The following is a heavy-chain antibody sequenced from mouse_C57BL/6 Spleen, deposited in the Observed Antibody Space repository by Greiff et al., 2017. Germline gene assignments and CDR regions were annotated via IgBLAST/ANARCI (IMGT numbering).Heavy chain of an antibody. J-gene: IGHJ4*01. V-gene: IGHV1-64*01. CDR2: IYPNSGST. D-gene: IGHD3-2*02. Sequence: QVQLQQSGAELVKPGASVKFSCKASGYTFTSYWMHWVKQRPGQGLEWIGMIYPNSGSTNYNEKFKSKATLTADKSSSTAYMQLSSLTSEDSAVYYCARDSSGDNDMDYWGQGTSVTVSS. CDR3: ARDSSGDNDMDY. CDR1: GYTFTSYW.